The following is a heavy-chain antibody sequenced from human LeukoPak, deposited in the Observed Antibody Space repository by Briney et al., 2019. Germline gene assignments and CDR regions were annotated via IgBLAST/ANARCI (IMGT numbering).Heavy chain of an antibody. V-gene: IGHV4-39*01. J-gene: IGHJ5*02. CDR1: GGSISSSAYY. D-gene: IGHD1-1*01. Sequence: SETLSLTCSVSGGSISSSAYYWGWIRQPPGKGLEWIGNIYYSGSTYYNPSLKSRVTISVDTSKNQFSLKLSSVTAADTAVYYCARPVPSRLGWFDPWGQGTLVTVSS. CDR2: IYYSGST. CDR3: ARPVPSRLGWFDP.